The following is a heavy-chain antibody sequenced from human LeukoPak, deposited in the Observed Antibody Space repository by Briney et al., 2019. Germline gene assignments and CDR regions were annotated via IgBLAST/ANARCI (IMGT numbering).Heavy chain of an antibody. Sequence: GGSLRLSCAASGFRFDDYGMSWIRQAPGKGLGWVSGINWNGGNTGYADSVKGRFTISRDNARNSLYLQMNSLRAEDTAVYYCARAQNIRRYDILTGYEDYWGQGTLVTVSS. CDR2: INWNGGNT. J-gene: IGHJ4*02. V-gene: IGHV3-20*04. CDR1: GFRFDDYG. D-gene: IGHD3-9*01. CDR3: ARAQNIRRYDILTGYEDY.